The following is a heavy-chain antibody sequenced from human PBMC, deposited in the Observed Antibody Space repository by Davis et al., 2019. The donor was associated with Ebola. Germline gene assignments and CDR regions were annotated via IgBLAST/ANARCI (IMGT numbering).Heavy chain of an antibody. CDR1: GYTFTSYW. CDR2: IYPGDSDT. V-gene: IGHV5-51*06. Sequence: PGGSLRLSCEVSGYTFTSYWIGWVRQMPGKSLEWMGIIYPGDSDTRYGPSFEGQVTISADKSISTAYLQLSSLKASDTAIYYCARRFYWYFDVWGRGTLVTVSS. CDR3: ARRFYWYFDV. J-gene: IGHJ2*01.